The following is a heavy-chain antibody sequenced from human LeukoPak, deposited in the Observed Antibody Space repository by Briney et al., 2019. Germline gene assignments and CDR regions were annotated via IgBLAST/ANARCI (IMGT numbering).Heavy chain of an antibody. CDR3: ARLEGYCSGGSCYGYYYMDV. V-gene: IGHV3-23*01. Sequence: GGSLRLSCAASGFTFSSYWMSWVRQAPGKGLEWVSAISGSGGSTYYADSVKGRFTISRDNSKNTLYLQMNSLRAEDTAVYYCARLEGYCSGGSCYGYYYMDVWGKGTTVTISS. D-gene: IGHD2-15*01. CDR1: GFTFSSYW. J-gene: IGHJ6*03. CDR2: ISGSGGST.